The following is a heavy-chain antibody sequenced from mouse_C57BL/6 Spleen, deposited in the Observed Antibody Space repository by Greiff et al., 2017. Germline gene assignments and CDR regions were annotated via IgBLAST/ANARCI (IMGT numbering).Heavy chain of an antibody. CDR1: GYPFTDYY. D-gene: IGHD2-4*01. Sequence: EVQLQQSGPELVKPGASVKISCKASGYPFTDYYMNWVKQSHGKSLEWIGDINPNNGGTSYNQKLKGKATLTVDKSSSPAYMELRSLTSADSAVYYCARGDYDYDEAYWGQGTLGTVSA. CDR2: INPNNGGT. J-gene: IGHJ3*01. CDR3: ARGDYDYDEAY. V-gene: IGHV1-26*01.